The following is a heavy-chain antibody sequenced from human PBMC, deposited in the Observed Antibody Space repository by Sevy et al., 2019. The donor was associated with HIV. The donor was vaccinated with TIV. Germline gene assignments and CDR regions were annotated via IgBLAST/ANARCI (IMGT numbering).Heavy chain of an antibody. CDR1: GGSFSGYY. J-gene: IGHJ5*02. Sequence: SETLSLTCAVYGGSFSGYYWSWIRQPPGKGLEWIGEINHSGSTNYNPSRKSRVTISVDTSKNQFSLRLSSVTAADTAVYYCARVGLGIVVVPAAIGAGGPNWFDPWGQGTLVTVSS. CDR2: INHSGST. V-gene: IGHV4-34*01. CDR3: ARVGLGIVVVPAAIGAGGPNWFDP. D-gene: IGHD2-2*03.